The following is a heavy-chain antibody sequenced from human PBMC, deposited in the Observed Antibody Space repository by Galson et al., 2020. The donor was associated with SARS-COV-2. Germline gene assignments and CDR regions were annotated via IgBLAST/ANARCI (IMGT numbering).Heavy chain of an antibody. J-gene: IGHJ6*02. CDR1: GFTFSSYA. V-gene: IGHV3-30*04. CDR3: ARDRRYYDIVTGYVPRDRFDCYYCGMDV. Sequence: GESLKISCAASGFTFSSYAMHWVRQAPGKGLEWVAVISYAGSNNYYAYSVKGRFTISRDTSKNTLYLQMNSLRAEDPAVYYCARDRRYYDIVTGYVPRDRFDCYYCGMDVWGQGTTVTVSS. D-gene: IGHD3-9*01. CDR2: ISYAGSNN.